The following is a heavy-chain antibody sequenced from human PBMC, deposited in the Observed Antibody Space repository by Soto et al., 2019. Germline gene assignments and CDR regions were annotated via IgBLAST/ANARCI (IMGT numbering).Heavy chain of an antibody. V-gene: IGHV4-4*02. Sequence: SETLSLTCAVSGGSISSSNWWSFFRQPPGKGLEWIGEIYHSGSTNYNPSLKSRVTISVDKSKNQFSLKLSSVTAADTAVYYCARGTLRFLEWDRYYYGMDVWGQGTTVTVSS. D-gene: IGHD3-3*01. J-gene: IGHJ6*02. CDR1: GGSISSSNW. CDR3: ARGTLRFLEWDRYYYGMDV. CDR2: IYHSGST.